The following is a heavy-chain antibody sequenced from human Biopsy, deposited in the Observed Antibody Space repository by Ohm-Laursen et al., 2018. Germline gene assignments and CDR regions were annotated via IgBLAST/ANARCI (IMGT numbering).Heavy chain of an antibody. CDR1: TGTFDSYG. J-gene: IGHJ4*02. Sequence: ASVKVSCKASTGTFDSYGVTWVRQAPGQGLGWMGGIVPIFATANYAQRFQGRVTITADKSANTVYMELTSLTSEDTAVYYCARDTKWLASGPIDYWGQGALVTVSS. CDR2: IVPIFATA. V-gene: IGHV1-69*06. CDR3: ARDTKWLASGPIDY. D-gene: IGHD3-22*01.